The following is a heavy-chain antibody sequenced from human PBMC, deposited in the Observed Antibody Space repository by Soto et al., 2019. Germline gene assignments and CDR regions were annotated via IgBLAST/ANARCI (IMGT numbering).Heavy chain of an antibody. CDR1: GFTFSSHA. V-gene: IGHV3-23*01. CDR3: AKDLSPIYSSVLYYYGMDV. D-gene: IGHD6-19*01. J-gene: IGHJ6*02. Sequence: GGSLRLSCAASGFTFSSHAMSWVRQAPGKGLEWVSGISSSDDGPYYADSVKGRFAVSRDNSKKTLYLQMNRLRAEDTAVYYCAKDLSPIYSSVLYYYGMDVWGQGTTVTVSS. CDR2: ISSSDDGP.